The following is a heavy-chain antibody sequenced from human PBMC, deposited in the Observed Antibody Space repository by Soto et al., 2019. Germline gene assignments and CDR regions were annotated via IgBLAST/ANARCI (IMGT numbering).Heavy chain of an antibody. Sequence: QVQLVQSGAEVKKPGSSVKVSCKASGGTFSSYAMSWVRQAPGQGLEWMGGIIPIFGTANYAQKFQGRVTITADESTSTAYMELSSLRSEDTAVYYCANCHYVWGSYRYRWFDPWGQGTLVTVSS. V-gene: IGHV1-69*01. J-gene: IGHJ5*02. CDR3: ANCHYVWGSYRYRWFDP. CDR2: IIPIFGTA. D-gene: IGHD3-16*02. CDR1: GGTFSSYA.